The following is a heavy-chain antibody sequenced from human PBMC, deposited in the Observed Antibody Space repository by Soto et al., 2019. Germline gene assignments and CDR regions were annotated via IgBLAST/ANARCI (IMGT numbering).Heavy chain of an antibody. CDR1: GGSISSYY. J-gene: IGHJ2*01. CDR2: IYYSGST. V-gene: IGHV4-59*01. D-gene: IGHD4-17*01. Sequence: QVQLQESGPGLVKPSETLSLTCTVSGGSISSYYWSWIRQPPGKGLEWIGYIYYSGSTNYNPSLKSRVTISVDTSKNQFSLKLSSVTAADTAVYYCARGVRGADRVFDLWGRGTLVTVSS. CDR3: ARGVRGADRVFDL.